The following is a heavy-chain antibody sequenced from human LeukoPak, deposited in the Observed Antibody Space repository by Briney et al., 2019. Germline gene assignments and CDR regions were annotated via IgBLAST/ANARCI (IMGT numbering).Heavy chain of an antibody. J-gene: IGHJ5*02. CDR3: ARGYRLWFGELSRFDP. CDR2: MNPNSGNT. D-gene: IGHD3-10*01. V-gene: IGHV1-8*01. CDR1: GYTFTSYD. Sequence: RASVKVSCKASGYTFTSYDINWVRQATGQGLEWMGWMNPNSGNTGYAQKFQGRVTTTRNTSISTAYMELSSLRSEDTAVYYCARGYRLWFGELSRFDPWGQGTLVTVSS.